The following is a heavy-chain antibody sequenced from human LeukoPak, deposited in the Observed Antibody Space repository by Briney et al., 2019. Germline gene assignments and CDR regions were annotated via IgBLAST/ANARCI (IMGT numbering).Heavy chain of an antibody. CDR3: ARLNVAAWSDY. J-gene: IGHJ4*01. Sequence: ASVKVSCKASGYTFTGYYMHWVRQAPGQGREWMGWINPNSGGTNYAQKFQGRVTMTRDTSISTAYMELSRLRSDDTAVFYCARLNVAAWSDYWGHRTLVTVSS. CDR1: GYTFTGYY. V-gene: IGHV1-2*02. D-gene: IGHD2-8*02. CDR2: INPNSGGT.